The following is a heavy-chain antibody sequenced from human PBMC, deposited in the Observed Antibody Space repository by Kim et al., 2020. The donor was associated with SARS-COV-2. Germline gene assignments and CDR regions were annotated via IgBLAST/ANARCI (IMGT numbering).Heavy chain of an antibody. Sequence: GGSLRLSCAASGFTFSSYWMHWVRQAPGKGLVWVSRINSDGSSTSYADSVKGRFTISRDNAKNTLYLQMNSLRAEDTAVYYCARDRHRRLRLGESKDAFDIWGQGTMVTVSS. V-gene: IGHV3-74*01. CDR1: GFTFSSYW. D-gene: IGHD3-16*01. J-gene: IGHJ3*02. CDR3: ARDRHRRLRLGESKDAFDI. CDR2: INSDGSST.